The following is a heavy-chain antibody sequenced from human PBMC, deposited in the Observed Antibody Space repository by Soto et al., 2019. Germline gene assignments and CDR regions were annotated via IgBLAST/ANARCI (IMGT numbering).Heavy chain of an antibody. CDR3: ARDAGYCSGTCCYNNWNYVSAFDI. V-gene: IGHV1-46*01. CDR1: GYTFTSYY. J-gene: IGHJ3*02. D-gene: IGHD2-2*02. CDR2: INPSGGST. Sequence: QVQLVQSGAEVKKPGASVKVSCKASGYTFTSYYMHWVRQAPGQGLEWMGIINPSGGSTSYAQKSGDGVTMTRDTSTSTAYMELGSLRAEESAVYYCARDAGYCSGTCCYNNWNYVSAFDIWGQGTMVTVSS.